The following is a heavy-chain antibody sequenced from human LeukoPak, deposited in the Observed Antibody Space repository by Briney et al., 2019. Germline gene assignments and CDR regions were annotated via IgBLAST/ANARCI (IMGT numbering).Heavy chain of an antibody. CDR3: ASLVGTYSSSSGVDY. Sequence: ASVKVSCKASGYTFTGYYMHWVRQAPGQGQEWMGWINPNSGGTNYAQKFQGRVTMTRDTSISTAYMELSRLRSDDTAVYYCASLVGTYSSSSGVDYWGQGTLVTVSS. J-gene: IGHJ4*02. V-gene: IGHV1-2*02. CDR2: INPNSGGT. CDR1: GYTFTGYY. D-gene: IGHD6-6*01.